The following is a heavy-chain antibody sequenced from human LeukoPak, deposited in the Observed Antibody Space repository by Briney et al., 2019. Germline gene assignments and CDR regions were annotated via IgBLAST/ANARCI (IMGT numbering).Heavy chain of an antibody. V-gene: IGHV1-8*03. CDR3: ARAPWALGYSYGSDY. Sequence: ASVKVSCKASGYTFTSYGISWVRQAPGQGLEWMGWVNPNSGNTGYAQKFQGRVTITRNTSISTAYMELSSLRSEDTAVYYCARAPWALGYSYGSDYWGQGTLVTVSS. CDR1: GYTFTSYG. D-gene: IGHD5-18*01. J-gene: IGHJ4*02. CDR2: VNPNSGNT.